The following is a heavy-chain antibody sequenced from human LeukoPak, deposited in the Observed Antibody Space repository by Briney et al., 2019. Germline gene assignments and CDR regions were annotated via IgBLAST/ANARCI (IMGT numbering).Heavy chain of an antibody. D-gene: IGHD5-18*01. CDR2: IYYSGST. Sequence: PSETLSLTCTVSGGSISSYYWSWIRQPPGKGLEWIGYIYYSGSTNYNPSLKSRVTISVDTSKNQFSLKLSSVTAADTAVYYCARTPYSPSGYFDYWGQGTLVTVSS. CDR3: ARTPYSPSGYFDY. V-gene: IGHV4-59*01. CDR1: GGSISSYY. J-gene: IGHJ4*02.